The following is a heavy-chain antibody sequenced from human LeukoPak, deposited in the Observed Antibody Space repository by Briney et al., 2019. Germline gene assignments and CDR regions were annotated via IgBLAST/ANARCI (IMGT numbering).Heavy chain of an antibody. Sequence: GGSLRLSCAASGFTFSSYAMSWVRQAPGKGLEWVSAISCSGGSTYYADSVKGRFTISRDNSKNTLYLQMNSLRAEDTAVYYCAKDRRVSYYDFWSDWFDPWGQGTLVTVSS. CDR2: ISCSGGST. D-gene: IGHD3-3*01. V-gene: IGHV3-23*01. J-gene: IGHJ5*02. CDR3: AKDRRVSYYDFWSDWFDP. CDR1: GFTFSSYA.